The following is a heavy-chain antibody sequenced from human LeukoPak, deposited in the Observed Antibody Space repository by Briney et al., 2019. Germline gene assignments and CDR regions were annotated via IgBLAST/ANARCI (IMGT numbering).Heavy chain of an antibody. CDR1: GGSIISSFYY. V-gene: IGHV4-61*02. Sequence: SQTLSLTCTVSGGSIISSFYYWNWIRQPAGKGLEWIGRIYTSENTNYNPALNSRVTISLDTSKNQFSLKLTSVTAADTAVYYCARDYCDNTSCYGALDPWGQGTLVTVSS. CDR3: ARDYCDNTSCYGALDP. CDR2: IYTSENT. D-gene: IGHD2-2*01. J-gene: IGHJ5*02.